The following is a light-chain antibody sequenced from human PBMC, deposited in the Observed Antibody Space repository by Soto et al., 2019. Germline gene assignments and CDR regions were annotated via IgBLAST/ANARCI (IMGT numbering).Light chain of an antibody. J-gene: IGLJ1*01. CDR3: SSYTSSSTSV. CDR1: SSDVGGYNY. Sequence: QSALTQPASVSGSPGQSITISCTGTSSDVGGYNYVSWYQQYPGKAPKLMMYEVSNRPSGVSNRFSGSKSGNTASLTISGLQAEDEADYYCSSYTSSSTSVFGTGTKVTVL. CDR2: EVS. V-gene: IGLV2-14*01.